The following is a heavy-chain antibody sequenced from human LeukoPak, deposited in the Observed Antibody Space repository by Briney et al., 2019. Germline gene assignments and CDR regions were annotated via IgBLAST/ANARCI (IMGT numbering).Heavy chain of an antibody. CDR1: GYTFTSYD. D-gene: IGHD2-15*01. V-gene: IGHV1-8*01. Sequence: GASVKVSCKASGYTFTSYDINWVRQATGQGLEWMGWMNPNSGDTGYAQTFQGRVTMTRDTSVGTAYMELNSLRAEDTAVYYCAKDLSYIGFGYWGQGTLVTVSS. J-gene: IGHJ4*02. CDR2: MNPNSGDT. CDR3: AKDLSYIGFGY.